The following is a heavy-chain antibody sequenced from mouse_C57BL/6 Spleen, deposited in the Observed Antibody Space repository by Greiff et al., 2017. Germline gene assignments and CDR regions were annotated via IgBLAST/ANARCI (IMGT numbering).Heavy chain of an antibody. CDR2: INPSNGGT. J-gene: IGHJ4*01. Sequence: QVQLQQPGPELVKPGASVKLSCKASGYTFTSYWMHWVKQRPGQGLEWIGNINPSNGGTNYNEKFKSKATLTVDKSSSTAYMQLSSLTSEDSAVYYCARSMCSSYFPMDYWGQGTSVTVSS. D-gene: IGHD1-1*01. CDR1: GYTFTSYW. V-gene: IGHV1-53*01. CDR3: ARSMCSSYFPMDY.